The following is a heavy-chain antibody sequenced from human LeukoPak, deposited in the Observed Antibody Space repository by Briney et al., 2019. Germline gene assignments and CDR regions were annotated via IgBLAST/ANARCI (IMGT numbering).Heavy chain of an antibody. V-gene: IGHV3-7*03. CDR2: INHNGNVN. CDR1: GFTFSSYW. J-gene: IGHJ6*02. Sequence: GGSLRLSCAASGFTFSSYWMNWARQAPGKGLEWVASINHNGNVNYYVDSVKGRFTISRDNAKNSLYLQMSNLRAEDTAVYFCAKGGGLDVWGQGATVTVSS. D-gene: IGHD3-16*01. CDR3: AKGGGLDV.